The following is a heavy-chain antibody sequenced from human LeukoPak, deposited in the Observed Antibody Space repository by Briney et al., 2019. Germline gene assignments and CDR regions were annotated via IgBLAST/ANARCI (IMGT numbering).Heavy chain of an antibody. CDR3: ATIKRGSILGYFDF. D-gene: IGHD5-12*01. CDR2: MFDSVNT. Sequence: PSETLSLTCTVSGGSLTSHSWSWIRQPPGKGLEWIAYMFDSVNTKDNPSLKSRLTLSADTSKNQFSLRLSSVTAADTAVYYCATIKRGSILGYFDFWGQGIEVTVSS. V-gene: IGHV4-59*11. J-gene: IGHJ4*02. CDR1: GGSLTSHS.